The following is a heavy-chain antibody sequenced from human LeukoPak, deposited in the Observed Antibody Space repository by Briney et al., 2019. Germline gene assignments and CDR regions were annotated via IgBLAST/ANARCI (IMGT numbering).Heavy chain of an antibody. CDR2: IKEDGSLK. J-gene: IGHJ4*02. V-gene: IGHV3-7*01. CDR3: XXXWAPASMQAAPFDC. CDR1: GFGFSNFW. D-gene: IGHD2/OR15-2a*01. Sequence: GGSLRLPCAASGFGFSNFWMSWVRQAPGKGPEWVANIKEDGSLKNYVDSVEGRFTVSRDNAKNTLYLQMNSLGLEATAVYYVXXXWAPASMQAAPFDCWGQGTLVTVSS.